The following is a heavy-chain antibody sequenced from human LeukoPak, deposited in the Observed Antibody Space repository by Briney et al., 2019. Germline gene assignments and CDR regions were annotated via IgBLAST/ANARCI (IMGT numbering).Heavy chain of an antibody. Sequence: GGSLRLSCAASGFTFSIYSMNWVRQAPGKGLEWVSYISSSSSTIYYADSVKGRFTISRDNAKNSLYLQMNSLRAEDTAVYYCARSVTYYGSGSYNSWGQGTLVTVSS. CDR2: ISSSSSTI. J-gene: IGHJ4*02. CDR3: ARSVTYYGSGSYNS. V-gene: IGHV3-48*01. CDR1: GFTFSIYS. D-gene: IGHD3-10*01.